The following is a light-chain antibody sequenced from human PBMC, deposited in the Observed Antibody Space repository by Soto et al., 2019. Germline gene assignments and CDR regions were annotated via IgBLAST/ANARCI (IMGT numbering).Light chain of an antibody. V-gene: IGKV3-15*01. Sequence: EIVMTQPPATLSVSPGERLTLSCRASQSLTRNLAWYQHKPGQSPXXLIYGASARATGIPDRFSGGGSGAEYTLTISGLQSEDFALYYCQQYQNLWTFGQGTKVDIK. CDR1: QSLTRN. J-gene: IGKJ1*01. CDR2: GAS. CDR3: QQYQNLWT.